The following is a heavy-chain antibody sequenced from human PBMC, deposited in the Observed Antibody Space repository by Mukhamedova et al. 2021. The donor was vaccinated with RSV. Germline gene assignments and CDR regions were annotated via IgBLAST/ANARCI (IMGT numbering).Heavy chain of an antibody. CDR3: ARDYGSGSSYYYGMDV. V-gene: IGHV3-48*03. D-gene: IGHD3-10*01. Sequence: QAPGKGLEWVSYISSSGSTIYYADSVKGRFTISRDNAKNSLYLQMNSLRAEDTAVYYCARDYGSGSSYYYGMDVWGQGTTGTVSS. J-gene: IGHJ6*02. CDR2: ISSSGSTI.